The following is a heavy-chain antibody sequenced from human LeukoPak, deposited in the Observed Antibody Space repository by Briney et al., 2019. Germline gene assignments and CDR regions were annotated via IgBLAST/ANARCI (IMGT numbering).Heavy chain of an antibody. J-gene: IGHJ4*02. CDR1: GFTFSSYA. CDR3: AKDRLWAYSAYDIGY. CDR2: ISGSGGST. V-gene: IGHV3-23*01. Sequence: GGSLRLSCAASGFTFSSYAMNWVRQAPGKGLEWVSAISGSGGSTYYADSVKGRLTISRDNSKNTLYLQMNSLRAEDTAVYYCAKDRLWAYSAYDIGYWGQGTLVTVSS. D-gene: IGHD5-12*01.